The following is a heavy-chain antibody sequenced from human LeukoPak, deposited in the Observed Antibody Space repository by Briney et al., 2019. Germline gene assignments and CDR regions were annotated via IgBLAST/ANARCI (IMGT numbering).Heavy chain of an antibody. D-gene: IGHD6-6*01. J-gene: IGHJ4*02. V-gene: IGHV4-34*01. CDR1: GGSFSGYY. CDR2: INHSGST. Sequence: SETLSLTCAVYGGSFSGYYWSWIRQPPGKGLEWIGEINHSGSTNYNPSLKSRVTISVDTSKNQFSLKLSSVTAADTAVYYCARAQLDSFDYWGQGTLVTVSS. CDR3: ARAQLDSFDY.